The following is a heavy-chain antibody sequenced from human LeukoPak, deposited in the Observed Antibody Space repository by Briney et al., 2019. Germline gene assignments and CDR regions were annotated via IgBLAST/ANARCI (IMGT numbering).Heavy chain of an antibody. J-gene: IGHJ4*02. V-gene: IGHV1-8*02. CDR2: MNPNSGNT. Sequence: GASVKVSCKASGYTFTSYGINWVRQATGQGLEWMGWMNPNSGNTGYAQKFQGRVTMTRNTSISTAYMELSSLRSEDTVVYYCARGAAAVNFDYWGQGTLVTVSS. CDR3: ARGAAAVNFDY. CDR1: GYTFTSYG. D-gene: IGHD6-13*01.